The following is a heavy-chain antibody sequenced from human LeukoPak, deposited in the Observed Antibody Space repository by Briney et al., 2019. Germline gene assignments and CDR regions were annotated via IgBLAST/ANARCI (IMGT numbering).Heavy chain of an antibody. CDR1: GFTFSSYS. V-gene: IGHV3-21*04. CDR3: ARERYYYDSDYYYVKYFDN. CDR2: ISSSSSYI. J-gene: IGHJ4*02. D-gene: IGHD3-22*01. Sequence: GGSLRLSCAASGFTFSSYSMNWVRQAPGKGLEWVSSISSSSSYIYYADSVKGRLTISKDNAKNSLYLQMNSLRAEDTAVYYCARERYYYDSDYYYVKYFDNWGQGTLVTVSS.